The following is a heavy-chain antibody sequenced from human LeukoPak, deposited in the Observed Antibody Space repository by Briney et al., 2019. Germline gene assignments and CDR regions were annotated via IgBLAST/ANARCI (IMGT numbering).Heavy chain of an antibody. CDR1: GFTFNSYG. V-gene: IGHV3-30*02. CDR3: AKDVNSYCSGDCFDQ. Sequence: GGSLRLSCAASGFTFNSYGMHWVRQAPGKGLEWVAVIWYDGSNTYYADSVKGRFTISRDNSKHTVSLGMKNLRTEDTAVYYCAKDVNSYCSGDCFDQWGRGTLVTVSS. J-gene: IGHJ5*02. CDR2: IWYDGSNT. D-gene: IGHD2-21*01.